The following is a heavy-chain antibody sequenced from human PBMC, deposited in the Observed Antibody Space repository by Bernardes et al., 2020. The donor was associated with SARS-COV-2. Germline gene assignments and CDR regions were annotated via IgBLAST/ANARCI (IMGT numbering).Heavy chain of an antibody. V-gene: IGHV3-23*01. CDR2: IRSRGDRT. Sequence: GSLRLSCTVSGITFKNYVMNWVRQAPGQGLEWVSGIRSRGDRTKYAASVKGRFTVSRENSQNTLYLLMNNLRAEDTAVYYCVKGVEDWGQGTQVFVSS. D-gene: IGHD1-1*01. CDR3: VKGVED. J-gene: IGHJ4*02. CDR1: GITFKNYV.